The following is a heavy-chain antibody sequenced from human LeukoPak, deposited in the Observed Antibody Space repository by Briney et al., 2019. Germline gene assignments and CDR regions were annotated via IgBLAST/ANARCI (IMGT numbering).Heavy chain of an antibody. V-gene: IGHV4-39*07. CDR1: GGSISRSSYY. CDR3: ARGSGYDILTGYYNRLGAFDI. J-gene: IGHJ3*02. D-gene: IGHD3-9*01. CDR2: INHSGST. Sequence: SETLSLTCTVSGGSISRSSYYWGWIRQPPGKGLEWIGEINHSGSTNYNPSLKSRVTISVDTSKNQFSLKLSSVTAADTAVYYCARGSGYDILTGYYNRLGAFDIWGQGTMVTVSS.